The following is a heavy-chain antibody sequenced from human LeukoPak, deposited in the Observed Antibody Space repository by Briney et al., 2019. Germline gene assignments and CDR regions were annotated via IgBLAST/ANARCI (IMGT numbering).Heavy chain of an antibody. V-gene: IGHV3-23*01. D-gene: IGHD3-22*01. J-gene: IGHJ1*01. CDR2: ISGSGGST. CDR3: AKGDYYDSSGYLYFQH. CDR1: GFTFSSYA. Sequence: GGSLRLSCAASGFTFSSYAMSWVRQAPGKGLEWVSAISGSGGSTYYADSVKGRFTISRDNSKNTLYLQMNSLRAEDTAVYYCAKGDYYDSSGYLYFQHWGQGTLVTVSS.